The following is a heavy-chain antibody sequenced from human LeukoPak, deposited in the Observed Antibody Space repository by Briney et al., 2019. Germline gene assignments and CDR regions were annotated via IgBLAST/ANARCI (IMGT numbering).Heavy chain of an antibody. CDR3: ARGPSKVLRYFDWSSDYFDY. Sequence: SETLSLTCAVSGYSISSGYYWGWIRQPPGKGLEWIGSIYHSGSTYYNPSLKSRVTISVDMSKNQFSLKLSSVTAADTAVYYCARGPSKVLRYFDWSSDYFDYWGQGTLVTVSS. V-gene: IGHV4-38-2*01. J-gene: IGHJ4*02. CDR2: IYHSGST. D-gene: IGHD3-9*01. CDR1: GYSISSGYY.